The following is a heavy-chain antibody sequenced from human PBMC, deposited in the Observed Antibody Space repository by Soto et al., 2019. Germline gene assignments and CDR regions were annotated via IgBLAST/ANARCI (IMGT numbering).Heavy chain of an antibody. CDR1: GFTFSNYW. Sequence: EVQLVESGGGLVQPGGSLRLSCAASGFTFSNYWMHWVRQAPGKGLVWVSRINSDGTTINYADSVKGRFTISRDNAKNTLYLQMNSLRAEDTALYHCAREGIAAADPTHWYFDLWGRGTLVTVSS. J-gene: IGHJ2*01. V-gene: IGHV3-74*01. CDR2: INSDGTTI. CDR3: AREGIAAADPTHWYFDL. D-gene: IGHD6-13*01.